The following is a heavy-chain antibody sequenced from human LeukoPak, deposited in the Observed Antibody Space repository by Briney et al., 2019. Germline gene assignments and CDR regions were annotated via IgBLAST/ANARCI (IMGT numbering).Heavy chain of an antibody. D-gene: IGHD2-15*01. CDR2: ISNNGGYT. V-gene: IGHV3-23*01. Sequence: PGGSLRLSCAASGFTFSSSAMSWVRQAPGKGLEWVSAISNNGGYTYYADSVQGRFTISRDNSKSTVWLQMDSLRAEDTAVYYCAKQLGYCSDGSCYFPYWGQGTLVTVSS. CDR1: GFTFSSSA. CDR3: AKQLGYCSDGSCYFPY. J-gene: IGHJ4*02.